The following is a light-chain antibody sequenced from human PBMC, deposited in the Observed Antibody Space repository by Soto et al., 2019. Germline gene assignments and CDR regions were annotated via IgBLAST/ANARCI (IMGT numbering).Light chain of an antibody. J-gene: IGKJ3*01. CDR1: RSFASSY. CDR2: AAS. CDR3: HQYDNAPFT. V-gene: IGKV3-20*01. Sequence: EIVLTQSPATLSLSPGERATLSCRASRSFASSYLAWYQHKPGQAPRLLIYAASSRATGIPDRFIGSGSGTDFTLTISRLEPDDSAVYYCHQYDNAPFTFGPGTRVGIK.